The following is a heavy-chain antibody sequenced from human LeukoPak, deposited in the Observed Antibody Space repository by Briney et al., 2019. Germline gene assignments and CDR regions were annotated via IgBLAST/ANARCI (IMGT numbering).Heavy chain of an antibody. V-gene: IGHV3-21*01. J-gene: IGHJ4*02. CDR1: GFTFSSYS. D-gene: IGHD3/OR15-3a*01. CDR3: ARDLEDVGLGSS. CDR2: ISSSSSYI. Sequence: TGGSLRLSCAASGFTFSSYSMNWVRQAPGKGLEWVSSISSSSSYIYYADSVKGRFTISRDNAKNSLYLQMNSLRAEDTAVYYCARDLEDVGLGSSWGQGTLVTVSS.